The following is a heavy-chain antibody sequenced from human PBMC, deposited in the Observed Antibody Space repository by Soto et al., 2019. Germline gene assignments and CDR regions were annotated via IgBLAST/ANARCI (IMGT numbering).Heavy chain of an antibody. D-gene: IGHD2-15*01. Sequence: QVHLVQSGAEVKKPGASVKVSCKASGYTFISYGISWVRQAPGQGLEWMGWISAYNGNTNYAQKSXGXVXXTTDTSTSTASMELRNLTSDDTAVYYCARTGWSHYWGQGTLVTVSS. V-gene: IGHV1-18*01. CDR2: ISAYNGNT. CDR3: ARTGWSHY. CDR1: GYTFISYG. J-gene: IGHJ4*02.